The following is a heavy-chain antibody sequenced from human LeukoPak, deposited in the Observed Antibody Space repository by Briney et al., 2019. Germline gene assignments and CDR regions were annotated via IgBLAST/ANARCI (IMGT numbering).Heavy chain of an antibody. CDR1: GGSISSSSYY. D-gene: IGHD4-23*01. Sequence: SETLSLTCAVSGGSISSSSYYRGWIRQPPGTGLEWIGEINHSGSTNYNPSLKSRVTISVDTSKNQFSLKLSSVTAADTAVYYCARGVPSMVVTKRRAFDIWGQGTMVTVSS. J-gene: IGHJ3*02. CDR2: INHSGST. CDR3: ARGVPSMVVTKRRAFDI. V-gene: IGHV4-39*07.